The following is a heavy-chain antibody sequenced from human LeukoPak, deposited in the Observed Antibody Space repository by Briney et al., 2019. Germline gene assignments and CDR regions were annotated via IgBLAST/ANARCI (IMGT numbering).Heavy chain of an antibody. CDR1: GFTISTHA. CDR2: ISYDGDIT. D-gene: IGHD4-23*01. Sequence: PAETLRLSCAASGFTISTHAMSWVRQAPAAGLELVAAISYDGDITFYAPSVQSRFTISRDNSKDTLYVQMGSLRAEDTAIYYCAKELRSGGVVTNFDYWGQGTLVIVSP. CDR3: AKELRSGGVVTNFDY. V-gene: IGHV3-23*01. J-gene: IGHJ4*02.